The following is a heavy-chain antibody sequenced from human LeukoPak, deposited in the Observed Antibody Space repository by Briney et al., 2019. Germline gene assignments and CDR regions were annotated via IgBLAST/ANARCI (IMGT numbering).Heavy chain of an antibody. CDR3: ANEIRPNDY. Sequence: GGSLRLSCAASGFMFNSYVMSWVRQAPGKGLEWVSAINGGGGNTYYADSVKGRFTISRDNSKNMVYLQMNSLRAEDTAVYYCANEIRPNDYWGQGTQVTVSS. J-gene: IGHJ4*02. V-gene: IGHV3-23*01. CDR2: INGGGGNT. D-gene: IGHD4-17*01. CDR1: GFMFNSYV.